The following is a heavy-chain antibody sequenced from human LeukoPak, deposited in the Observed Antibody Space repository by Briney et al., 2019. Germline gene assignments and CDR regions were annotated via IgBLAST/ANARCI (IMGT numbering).Heavy chain of an antibody. CDR2: IWYDGSKK. CDR3: ARAHSSSSTFDL. CDR1: GFTFSDYG. Sequence: GGSLRLSCAASGFTFSDYGIHWVRQAPGQGLEWVALIWYDGSKKYYADSVKGRFTISRDNTKNTLYLQLNSLRADDTAVYYCARAHSSSSTFDLWGQGTLVTFSS. D-gene: IGHD6-6*01. V-gene: IGHV3-33*01. J-gene: IGHJ4*02.